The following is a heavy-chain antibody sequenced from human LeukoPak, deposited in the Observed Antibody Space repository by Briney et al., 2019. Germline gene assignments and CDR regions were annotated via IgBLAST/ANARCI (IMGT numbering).Heavy chain of an antibody. V-gene: IGHV4-38-2*02. CDR2: IDHSGST. D-gene: IGHD6-19*01. CDR1: GYSISSGYY. J-gene: IGHJ4*02. CDR3: ARDSALAQAVMFDY. Sequence: SETLSLTCTVSGYSISSGYYWGWIRQPPGAGLECIGSIDHSGSTYYNPSLKSRITISVDTSKNQFSMKLSSVTAADTAVYYCARDSALAQAVMFDYWGQGTLVTVSS.